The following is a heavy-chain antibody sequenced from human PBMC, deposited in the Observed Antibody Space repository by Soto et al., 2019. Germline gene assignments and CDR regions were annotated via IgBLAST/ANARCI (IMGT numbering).Heavy chain of an antibody. CDR2: IVVGSGNT. J-gene: IGHJ4*02. D-gene: IGHD6-6*01. V-gene: IGHV1-58*01. CDR1: GFTFTSSA. CDR3: AACPGEARQLEPARGFDD. Sequence: SVKVACKASGFTFTSSAVQWVRQPRGQRLEWIGWIVVGSGNTNYAQKFQERVTITRDMSTSTAYMELSSLRSEDTAVYYCAACPGEARQLEPARGFDDWGEGTLVTVSS.